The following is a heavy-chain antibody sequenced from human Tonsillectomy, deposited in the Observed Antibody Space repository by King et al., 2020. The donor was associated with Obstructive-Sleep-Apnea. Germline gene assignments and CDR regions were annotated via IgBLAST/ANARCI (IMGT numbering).Heavy chain of an antibody. D-gene: IGHD3-9*01. CDR3: STDRMYYDTLTGYDTMDV. V-gene: IGHV3-15*01. CDR1: GFTFSNAW. CDR2: IKRKTDGGMT. Sequence: EVQLVESGGGLVKPGGSLRLSCAASGFTFSNAWMSWVRQAPGKGLGWVGRIKRKTDGGMTDYAAPVKGRFTISRDDSKNTLYLQMNSLKTEDTAVYYCSTDRMYYDTLTGYDTMDVWGQGTTVTVSS. J-gene: IGHJ6*02.